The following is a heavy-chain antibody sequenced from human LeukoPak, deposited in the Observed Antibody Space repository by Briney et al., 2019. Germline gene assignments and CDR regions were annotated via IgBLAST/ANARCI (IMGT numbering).Heavy chain of an antibody. D-gene: IGHD5-12*01. CDR3: ARDRLDIVATRSGFDY. Sequence: GGSLRLSRAASGFTFSSYSMNWVRQAPGKGLEWVSSISSSSSYIYYADSVKGRFTISRDNAKNSLYLQMNSLRAEDTAVYYCARDRLDIVATRSGFDYWGQGTLVTVSS. CDR1: GFTFSSYS. CDR2: ISSSSSYI. V-gene: IGHV3-21*01. J-gene: IGHJ4*02.